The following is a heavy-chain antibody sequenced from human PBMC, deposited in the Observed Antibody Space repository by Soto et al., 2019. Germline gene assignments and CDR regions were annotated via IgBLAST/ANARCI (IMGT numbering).Heavy chain of an antibody. Sequence: PSETLSLTCAVYGGSFSGYYWSWIRQPPGKGLEWIGEINHSGSTNYNLSLKSRVTISVDTSKNQFSLKLSSVTAADTAVYYCARAGGQLLYRNYYYYGMDVWGQGTTVT. CDR2: INHSGST. V-gene: IGHV4-34*01. CDR3: ARAGGQLLYRNYYYYGMDV. CDR1: GGSFSGYY. J-gene: IGHJ6*02. D-gene: IGHD2-2*02.